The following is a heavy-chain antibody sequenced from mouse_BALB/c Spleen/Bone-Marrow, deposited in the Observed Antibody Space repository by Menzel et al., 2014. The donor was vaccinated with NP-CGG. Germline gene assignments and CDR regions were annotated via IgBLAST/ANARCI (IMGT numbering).Heavy chain of an antibody. CDR1: GFTFSSYG. V-gene: IGHV5-6-3*01. CDR2: INSNGGST. J-gene: IGHJ2*01. CDR3: ARDYYGSSDY. D-gene: IGHD1-1*01. Sequence: EVKLQESGGGLVQPGGSLKLSCAASGFTFSSYGMSWVRQTPDKRLELVATINSNGGSTYYPDSVKGRFTISRDNAKNTLYLQMSSLKSEDTAMCYCARDYYGSSDYWGQGTTLTVSS.